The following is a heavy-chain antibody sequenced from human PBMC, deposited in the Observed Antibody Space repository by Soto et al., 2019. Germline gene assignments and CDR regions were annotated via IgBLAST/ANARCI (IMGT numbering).Heavy chain of an antibody. J-gene: IGHJ4*02. CDR3: ARRNIALYPLDY. Sequence: QVQLVQSGAEVKKPGASVKVSCRASGYTFTSHDVNWVRQATGQGLERMGWMNPNSGSTGYAQKFQGRITMTRNTSINTAYMELSSLRSEDTAVYYCARRNIALYPLDYWGQGTLVAVSS. CDR2: MNPNSGST. CDR1: GYTFTSHD. V-gene: IGHV1-8*01. D-gene: IGHD2-8*01.